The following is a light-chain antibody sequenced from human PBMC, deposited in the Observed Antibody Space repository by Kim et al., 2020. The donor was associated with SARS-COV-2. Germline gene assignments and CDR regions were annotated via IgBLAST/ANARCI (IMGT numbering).Light chain of an antibody. CDR3: QQSYRTPLT. J-gene: IGKJ4*01. Sequence: ASVGDRVTITCRASQSISSYLNWYQQKPGTAPKLLIYAASSLQSGVPSRFSGSGSGTDFTLTISSLQPDDFATYYCQQSYRTPLTFGGGTEVDIK. CDR1: QSISSY. V-gene: IGKV1-39*01. CDR2: AAS.